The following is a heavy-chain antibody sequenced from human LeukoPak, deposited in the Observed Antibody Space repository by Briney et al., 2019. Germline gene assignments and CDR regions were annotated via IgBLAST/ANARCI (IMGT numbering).Heavy chain of an antibody. Sequence: PGGSLRLSCAASGFTVSSNYMSWVRQAPGKGLEWVSVIYAGGSTHYADSVKGRFTISGDNSKNTLYLQMNSLTAEDTAVYYCARAVGGISCYGYWGQGTLVTVSS. V-gene: IGHV3-66*01. CDR1: GFTVSSNY. D-gene: IGHD2-2*01. CDR3: ARAVGGISCYGY. J-gene: IGHJ4*02. CDR2: IYAGGST.